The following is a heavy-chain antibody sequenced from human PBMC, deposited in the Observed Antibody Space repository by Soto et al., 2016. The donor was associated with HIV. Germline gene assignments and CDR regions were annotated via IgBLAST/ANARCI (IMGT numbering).Heavy chain of an antibody. D-gene: IGHD1-1*01. J-gene: IGHJ3*02. Sequence: QVQLVQSGAEVKKPGASVKVSCKASGYTFTGYYMHWVRQAPGQGLEWMGWINPNSGGTNYAQKFQGRVTMTRDTSISTAYMELSRLRSDDTAVYYCARVGYDWNDAGALYIWGRRDEWSPSLQ. V-gene: IGHV1-2*02. CDR3: ARVGYDWNDAGALYI. CDR1: GYTFTGYY. CDR2: INPNSGGT.